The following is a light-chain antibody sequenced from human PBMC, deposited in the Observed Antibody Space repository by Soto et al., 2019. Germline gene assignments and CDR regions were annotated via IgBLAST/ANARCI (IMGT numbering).Light chain of an antibody. V-gene: IGKV3-20*01. CDR1: QSVSSSY. CDR3: QQYGSSPQT. CDR2: GAS. J-gene: IGKJ1*01. Sequence: EIVLTQSPGTLSLSPGERATLSCRTSQSVSSSYLAWYQQKPGQAPRLLIYGASSRATGIPGRFRGSGSGTDFTLTISRLEPEDFAVYYCQQYGSSPQTFGQGTKVDIK.